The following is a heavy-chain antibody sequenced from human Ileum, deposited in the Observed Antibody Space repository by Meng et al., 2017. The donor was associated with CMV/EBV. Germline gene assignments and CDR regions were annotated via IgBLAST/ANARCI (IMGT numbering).Heavy chain of an antibody. CDR3: TRGAGEHTAKFDY. CDR1: GYTFFDYG. J-gene: IGHJ4*02. CDR2: INVYSGNP. D-gene: IGHD5-18*01. Sequence: QVQLVQSGSELKEPGASVKVSCKTSGYTFFDYGINWVRQAPGQRLEWMGWINVYSGNPTYAQDFTGRFVFSLDTFVSTAYLQINSLRAEDTAVYYCTRGAGEHTAKFDYWGQGTLVTVSS. V-gene: IGHV7-4-1*02.